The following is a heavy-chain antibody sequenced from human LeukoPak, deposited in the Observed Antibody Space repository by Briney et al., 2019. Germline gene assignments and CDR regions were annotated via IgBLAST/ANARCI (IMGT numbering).Heavy chain of an antibody. CDR2: IHYDVSNK. J-gene: IGHJ4*01. CDR1: GFTFTNYG. V-gene: IGHV3-30*02. D-gene: IGHD4-17*01. Sequence: PGGSLRLSCAASGFTFTNYGMHWVRQAPGRGLEWVAFIHYDVSNKWYADSVKGRFTISRDNSKNTLFMQMNSLRTEDTAVYYCAKDRDGDWAVDYWGHGTLVIASS. CDR3: AKDRDGDWAVDY.